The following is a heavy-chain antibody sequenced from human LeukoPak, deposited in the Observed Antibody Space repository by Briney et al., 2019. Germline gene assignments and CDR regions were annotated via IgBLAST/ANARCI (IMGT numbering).Heavy chain of an antibody. D-gene: IGHD4-23*01. CDR2: TIPILRSA. CDR1: VGNFNSYA. J-gene: IGHJ3*02. V-gene: IGHV1-69*05. Sequence: SVKVSCKASVGNFNSYAVSWVRQAPGQGLEWMGATIPILRSANYAQKLQGRVTITTDESTRTVYMDLRSLRNEDTAVYFCARDRANIITPLKAFDIWGQGTMVTVS. CDR3: ARDRANIITPLKAFDI.